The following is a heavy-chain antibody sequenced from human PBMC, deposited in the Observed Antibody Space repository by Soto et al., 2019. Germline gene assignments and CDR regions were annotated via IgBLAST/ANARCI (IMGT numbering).Heavy chain of an antibody. Sequence: GXSVKVSCKDSVGAFSSSSINWVRQAPGQGLEWMGGIIPMFGTTNYAQKLQGRVTLTADESTSTAYMEMTDLRSEDTAVYYCAEGGGGYETWGQGTLVTVSS. D-gene: IGHD3-16*01. V-gene: IGHV1-69*13. CDR2: IIPMFGTT. CDR1: VGAFSSSS. J-gene: IGHJ5*02. CDR3: AEGGGGYET.